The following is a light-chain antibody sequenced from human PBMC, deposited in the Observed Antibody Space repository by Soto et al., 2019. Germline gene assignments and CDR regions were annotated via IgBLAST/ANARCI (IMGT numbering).Light chain of an antibody. CDR2: DAS. J-gene: IGKJ5*01. Sequence: AIQLTQSPSSLSASVGDRVTITCRASQGISSALAWYQQKPGKAPKLLIYDASSLESGVPSRFSGSGSGTDFTLTISSLQSEDFATYDCQQFNSYPSFGQGTRLEIK. CDR1: QGISSA. CDR3: QQFNSYPS. V-gene: IGKV1-13*02.